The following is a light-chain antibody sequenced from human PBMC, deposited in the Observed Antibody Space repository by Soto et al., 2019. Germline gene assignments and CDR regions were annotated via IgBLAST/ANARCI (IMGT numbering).Light chain of an antibody. J-gene: IGKJ1*01. CDR3: HQSYSTLGT. CDR2: SAS. CDR1: QSISSY. V-gene: IGKV1-39*01. Sequence: DIQMTQSPSSLSASVGDRVTITCRASQSISSYLNWYQQKPGKAPKLLIYSASSLQSGVPSRSSGSGSGTDFTLTISSLQPEDFATYYCHQSYSTLGTFGQGTKVEIK.